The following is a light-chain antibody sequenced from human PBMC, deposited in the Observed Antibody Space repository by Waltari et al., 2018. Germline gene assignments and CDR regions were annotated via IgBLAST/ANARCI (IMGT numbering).Light chain of an antibody. CDR2: EVS. V-gene: IGLV2-14*01. J-gene: IGLJ3*02. CDR3: SSYTRSTTLV. Sequence: QSALTQPASVSGSPGQSITISCTGTTSDVGGYNYVSWYQQHPGSAPKPILYEVSNRPSGVSKRFSGSKAGTTASLTISGRKAEDEADYYCSSYTRSTTLVFGGGTKLTVL. CDR1: TSDVGGYNY.